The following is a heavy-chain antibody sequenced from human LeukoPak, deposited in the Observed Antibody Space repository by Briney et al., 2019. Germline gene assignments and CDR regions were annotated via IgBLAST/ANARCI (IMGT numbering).Heavy chain of an antibody. J-gene: IGHJ6*03. CDR1: GGTFSSYA. CDR2: LIPIFGTA. D-gene: IGHD3-3*01. CDR3: ARDRRYDFWSGYPYYYYYYMDV. V-gene: IGHV1-69*05. Sequence: KVSCKASGGTFSSYAISWVRQAPGQGLGWMGRLIPIFGTANYAQKFQGRVTITTDESTSTAYMELSSLRSEDTAVYYCARDRRYDFWSGYPYYYYYYMDVWGKGTTVTVSS.